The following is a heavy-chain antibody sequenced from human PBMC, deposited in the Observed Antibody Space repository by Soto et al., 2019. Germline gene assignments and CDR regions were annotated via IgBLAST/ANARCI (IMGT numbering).Heavy chain of an antibody. V-gene: IGHV3-30*18. Sequence: QVQLVESGGGVVQPGRSLRLSCAASGFSFSTYGMHWVRQAPGKGLEWVAVVSFDAKNKYYIDSVEGRFTISRDNSKNMLYLQMNSLRREDTAVYYCAKESVEATYSYYGMDVWGQVTTVTVSS. D-gene: IGHD4-4*01. CDR3: AKESVEATYSYYGMDV. CDR1: GFSFSTYG. CDR2: VSFDAKNK. J-gene: IGHJ6*02.